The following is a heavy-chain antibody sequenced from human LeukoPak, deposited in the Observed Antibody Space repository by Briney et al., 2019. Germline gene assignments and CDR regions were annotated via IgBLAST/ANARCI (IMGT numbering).Heavy chain of an antibody. J-gene: IGHJ6*03. V-gene: IGHV4-38-2*02. CDR3: ARLEYYDSSGSHYYYYLDV. D-gene: IGHD3-22*01. Sequence: SETLSLTCTVSGYPITSGYWWGWIRQPPGKGLEWIASIYHSGSTYYNPSLKSRVTISVDTSKNQFSLELSSVTAADTAVYYCARLEYYDSSGSHYYYYLDVWGRGTTVTISS. CDR2: IYHSGST. CDR1: GYPITSGYW.